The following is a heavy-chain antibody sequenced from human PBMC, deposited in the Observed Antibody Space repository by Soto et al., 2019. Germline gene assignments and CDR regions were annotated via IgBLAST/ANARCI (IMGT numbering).Heavy chain of an antibody. V-gene: IGHV3-48*02. CDR1: GFTFSSYS. Sequence: GGSLRLSCAASGFTFSSYSMNWVRQAPGKGLEWVSYISSSSSTIYYADSVKGRFTISRDNAKNSLYLQMNSLRDEDTAVYYCARSPSQKQQLMSIYYYYGMDVWGQGTTVTVSS. CDR3: ARSPSQKQQLMSIYYYYGMDV. D-gene: IGHD6-13*01. J-gene: IGHJ6*02. CDR2: ISSSSSTI.